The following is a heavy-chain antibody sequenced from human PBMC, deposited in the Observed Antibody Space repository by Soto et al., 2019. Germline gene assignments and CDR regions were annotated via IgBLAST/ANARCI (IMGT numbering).Heavy chain of an antibody. D-gene: IGHD1-1*01. CDR3: VEGWNDF. Sequence: EVQLVESGGDLVEPGGSLRLSCVTSGFMFSSAWMSWVRQAPGKGLEWVGRNKSKTDGGARDYAAPVNGRFSISRDDSKSTLYLQMNSLRAEDTALYYCVEGWNDFWGQGTLVTVSS. CDR2: NKSKTDGGAR. CDR1: GFMFSSAW. J-gene: IGHJ4*02. V-gene: IGHV3-15*01.